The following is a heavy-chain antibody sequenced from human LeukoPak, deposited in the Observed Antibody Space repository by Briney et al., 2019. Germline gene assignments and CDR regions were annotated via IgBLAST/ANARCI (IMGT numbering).Heavy chain of an antibody. CDR3: ARGNYFGDYVGVGIYFDY. Sequence: PGGSPRLSCAASGFSISSYWMSWVRQAPGKGLEWMANIKQDGSENYYVDSVKGRFTTSRDNAKSSLYLQMNSLRAEDTAVYYCARGNYFGDYVGVGIYFDYWGQGNLVTVSS. J-gene: IGHJ4*02. D-gene: IGHD4-17*01. V-gene: IGHV3-7*01. CDR2: IKQDGSEN. CDR1: GFSISSYW.